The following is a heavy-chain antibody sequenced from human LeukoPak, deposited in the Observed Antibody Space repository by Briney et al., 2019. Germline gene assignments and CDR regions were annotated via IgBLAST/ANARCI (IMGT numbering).Heavy chain of an antibody. CDR1: GYTFTDYY. CDR2: INPTSGDT. V-gene: IGHV1-2*02. D-gene: IGHD2-8*02. Sequence: ASAMVSCKASGYTFTDYYMHWVRQAPGQGLEWMGWINPTSGDTNYAQKFQGRVTMTRDTTISTAYMELSRLRSDDTAVYYCARAGLVVIPDIWGQGTLVTVSS. J-gene: IGHJ4*02. CDR3: ARAGLVVIPDI.